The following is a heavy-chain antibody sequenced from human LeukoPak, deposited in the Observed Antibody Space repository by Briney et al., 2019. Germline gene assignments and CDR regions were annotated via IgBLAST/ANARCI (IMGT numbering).Heavy chain of an antibody. CDR2: IIPIFGTA. V-gene: IGHV1-69*05. Sequence: GASVKVSCKASGGTFSSYAISWVRQAPGQGLEWMGGIIPIFGTANYAQKFQGRVTITTDESTSTAYMELSSLRSEDTAVYYCARVGHYCSSTSCYQDWGQGTLVTVSS. CDR3: ARVGHYCSSTSCYQD. J-gene: IGHJ4*02. CDR1: GGTFSSYA. D-gene: IGHD2-2*01.